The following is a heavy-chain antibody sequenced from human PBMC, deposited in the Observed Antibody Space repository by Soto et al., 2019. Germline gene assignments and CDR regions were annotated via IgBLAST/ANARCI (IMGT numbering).Heavy chain of an antibody. CDR1: GYTFTTYD. J-gene: IGHJ6*02. V-gene: IGHV1-18*01. CDR2: ISTYNGNT. CDR3: ARDPYHVLMVNAPNLYGMDV. D-gene: IGHD2-8*01. Sequence: ASVKVSCKASGYTFTTYDISWVRQAPGQGLEWMGRISTYNGNTNYPQSLRGRLTMTTDTSTTTAYMELRNLRSDDTAVYYCARDPYHVLMVNAPNLYGMDVWGQGTTVTVSS.